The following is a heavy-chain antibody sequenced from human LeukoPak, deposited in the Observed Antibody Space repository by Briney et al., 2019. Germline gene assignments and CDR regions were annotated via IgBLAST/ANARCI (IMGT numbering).Heavy chain of an antibody. CDR2: IKQDGSEK. J-gene: IGHJ4*02. Sequence: PGGPLRLSCAASGSTFSSYWMSWVRQAPGKGLQWVANIKQDGSEKYYVDSVKGRFTISRDNAKNSLYLQMNSLRAEDTAVYYCTRDRSGQDWGQETLVTVSS. D-gene: IGHD1-1*01. V-gene: IGHV3-7*05. CDR1: GSTFSSYW. CDR3: TRDRSGQD.